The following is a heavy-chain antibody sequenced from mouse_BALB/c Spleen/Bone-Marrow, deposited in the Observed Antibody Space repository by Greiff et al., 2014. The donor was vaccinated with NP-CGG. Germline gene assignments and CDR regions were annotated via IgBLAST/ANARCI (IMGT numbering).Heavy chain of an antibody. J-gene: IGHJ3*01. CDR1: GFNIKDTY. D-gene: IGHD1-1*01. Sequence: VHVKQSGAELVKPGASVKLSCTASGFNIKDTYMHWVKQRPEQGLEWIGRIDPANDNTKYDPKFQGKATITADTSSNAAYLQLSSLTSEDTAVYFLANYFYGSSLFAYWGQGTLVTVSA. CDR3: ANYFYGSSLFAY. V-gene: IGHV14-3*02. CDR2: IDPANDNT.